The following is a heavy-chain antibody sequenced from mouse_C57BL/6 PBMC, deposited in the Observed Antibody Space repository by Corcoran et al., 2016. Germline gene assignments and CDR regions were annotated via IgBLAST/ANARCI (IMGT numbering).Heavy chain of an antibody. CDR2: INPNNGGT. CDR1: GYTFTDYY. V-gene: IGHV1-26*01. D-gene: IGHD2-4*01. Sequence: EVQLQQSGPELVKPGASVKISCKASGYTFTDYYMNWVKQSHGKSLEWIGDINPNNGGTSYNQKFKGKATLTVDKSSSTAYMELRSLTSEDAAVYYGAPYDYGENGFAYWGQGTLVTVSA. J-gene: IGHJ3*01. CDR3: APYDYGENGFAY.